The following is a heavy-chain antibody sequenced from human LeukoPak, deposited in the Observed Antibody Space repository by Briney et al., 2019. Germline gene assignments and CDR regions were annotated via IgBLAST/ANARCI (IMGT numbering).Heavy chain of an antibody. CDR3: AKARAVAITRDAFDI. J-gene: IGHJ3*02. CDR2: ISYDGSNK. CDR1: GFTFSSYG. Sequence: GGSLRLSCAASGFTFSSYGMHWVRQAPGKGLEWVAVISYDGSNKYYADSVKGRFTISRDNSKNTLYLQMNSLRAEDTAVYYCAKARAVAITRDAFDIWGQGTMVTVSS. D-gene: IGHD6-19*01. V-gene: IGHV3-30*18.